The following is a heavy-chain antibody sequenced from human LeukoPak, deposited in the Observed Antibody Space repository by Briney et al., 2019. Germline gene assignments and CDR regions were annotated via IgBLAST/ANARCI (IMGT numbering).Heavy chain of an antibody. V-gene: IGHV3-15*01. Sequence: PGGSLRLSCAASGLAFNNAWMSWVRQAPGKGLEYIGHIKTKADGGTAVYAAPVQGRFTISRDDSRNTLYLQKNSLRADDTAIYYCAKSMTLQWRGFFDLWGRGTHVTVSS. CDR1: GLAFNNAW. J-gene: IGHJ2*01. D-gene: IGHD6-19*01. CDR2: IKTKADGGTA. CDR3: AKSMTLQWRGFFDL.